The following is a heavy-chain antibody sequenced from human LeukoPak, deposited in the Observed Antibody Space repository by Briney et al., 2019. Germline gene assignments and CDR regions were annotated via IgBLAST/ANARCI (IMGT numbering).Heavy chain of an antibody. D-gene: IGHD4-23*01. CDR3: AGYGGYSF. V-gene: IGHV3-66*01. Sequence: GGSLRLSCAASGFVVSGNHMTWVRQAPGKGLEWVSVISGSGSTFYADSVKGRLTISRDISKNTVYLQMNNLRAEDTAVYYCAGYGGYSFWGQGTLVTVSS. J-gene: IGHJ4*02. CDR2: ISGSGST. CDR1: GFVVSGNH.